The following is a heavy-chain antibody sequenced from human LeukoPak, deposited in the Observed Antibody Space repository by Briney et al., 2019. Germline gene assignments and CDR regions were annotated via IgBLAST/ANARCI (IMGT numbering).Heavy chain of an antibody. D-gene: IGHD6-19*01. J-gene: IGHJ6*03. Sequence: GASVKVSCKASGYTFTSYGISWVRQAPGQGLEWMGWISVYNGNTNYAQKLQGRVTMTTDTSTSTAYMELRSLRSDDTAVYYCARDEYSGGWYENYYYYMDVWGKGTTVTVSS. CDR2: ISVYNGNT. V-gene: IGHV1-18*01. CDR1: GYTFTSYG. CDR3: ARDEYSGGWYENYYYYMDV.